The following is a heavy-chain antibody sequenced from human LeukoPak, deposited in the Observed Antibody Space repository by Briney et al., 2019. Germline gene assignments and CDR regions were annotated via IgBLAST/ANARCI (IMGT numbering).Heavy chain of an antibody. CDR2: ISSSSSTI. CDR3: ARDRDYYDSSGYNKLRFDY. V-gene: IGHV3-48*04. J-gene: IGHJ4*02. CDR1: GLTFSSYS. D-gene: IGHD3-22*01. Sequence: GGSLRLSCAASGLTFSSYSMNWVRQAPGKGLEWVSYISSSSSTIYYADSVKGRFTISRDNAKNSLYLQMNSLRAEDTAVYYCARDRDYYDSSGYNKLRFDYWGQGTLVTVSS.